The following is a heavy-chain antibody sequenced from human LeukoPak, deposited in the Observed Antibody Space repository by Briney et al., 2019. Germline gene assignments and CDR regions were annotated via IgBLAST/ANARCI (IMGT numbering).Heavy chain of an antibody. CDR3: ARDRLHYGEYEKTFDY. D-gene: IGHD4-17*01. CDR2: ITFSSSII. Sequence: PGGSLRLSCTASGFSFGAYDMTWVRQAPGKGLEWVSYITFSSSIIYYADSVKGRFTISRDNAKNSLYLQMNSLRAEDTAVYYCARDRLHYGEYEKTFDYWGQGTLVSVSS. CDR1: GFSFGAYD. V-gene: IGHV3-48*01. J-gene: IGHJ4*02.